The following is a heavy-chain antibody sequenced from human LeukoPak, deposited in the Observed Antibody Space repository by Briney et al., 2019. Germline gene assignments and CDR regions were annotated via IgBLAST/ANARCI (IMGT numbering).Heavy chain of an antibody. CDR1: GFTFNNFW. Sequence: GGSLRLSCAASGFTFNNFWLHWVRQAAGKGLGWVSRITSDGSNINYADSEQGRFTISRDNAKNTLYLQMNSLRAEDTAVYYCARGGHSSFDYWGQGALVTVSP. D-gene: IGHD3-16*01. CDR2: ITSDGSNI. CDR3: ARGGHSSFDY. J-gene: IGHJ4*02. V-gene: IGHV3-74*01.